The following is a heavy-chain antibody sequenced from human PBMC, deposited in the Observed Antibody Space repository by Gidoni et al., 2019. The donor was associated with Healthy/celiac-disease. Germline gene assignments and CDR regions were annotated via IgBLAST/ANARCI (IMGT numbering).Heavy chain of an antibody. Sequence: QVQLQQWGAGLLKPSETLSLTGAVYGGSFSGYYWSWIRQPPGKGLEWIGEISHSGSTNYNPYLKSRVTISVDTSKNQCSLKLSAVTAAETAVYYCARGAGRYCSSTSCYRRSGSGGYFDLWGRGTLVTVSS. J-gene: IGHJ2*01. CDR2: ISHSGST. D-gene: IGHD2-2*01. V-gene: IGHV4-34*01. CDR3: ARGAGRYCSSTSCYRRSGSGGYFDL. CDR1: GGSFSGYY.